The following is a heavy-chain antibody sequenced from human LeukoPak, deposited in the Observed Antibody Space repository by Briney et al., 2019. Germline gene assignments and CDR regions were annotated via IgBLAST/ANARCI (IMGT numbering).Heavy chain of an antibody. CDR3: ARYGDSNYWYFDL. D-gene: IGHD4-17*01. V-gene: IGHV3-48*03. J-gene: IGHJ2*01. CDR2: ISSSGNTI. Sequence: GGSLRLSCAASGFTFSSYEMNWVRQAPGKGLQWVSYISSSGNTIYYADSVKGRFTMSRDNAKNSLYLQMNSLRAEDTAVYYCARYGDSNYWYFDLWGRGTLVTVSS. CDR1: GFTFSSYE.